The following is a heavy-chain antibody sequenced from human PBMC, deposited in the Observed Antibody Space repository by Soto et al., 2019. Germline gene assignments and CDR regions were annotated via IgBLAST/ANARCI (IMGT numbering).Heavy chain of an antibody. D-gene: IGHD3-10*01. CDR3: VGGQYYFDY. CDR2: ISYDGSNT. Sequence: QVLLVESGGGVVQPGRSLRLSCAASGFPFTTYGMHWVREGPGKGLEWVAVISYDGSNTYYADSVKGRFTISRDNSKNTLYLKMNSLRTEDTALYYCVGGQYYFDYRGQGTLVTVSS. V-gene: IGHV3-30*03. CDR1: GFPFTTYG. J-gene: IGHJ4*02.